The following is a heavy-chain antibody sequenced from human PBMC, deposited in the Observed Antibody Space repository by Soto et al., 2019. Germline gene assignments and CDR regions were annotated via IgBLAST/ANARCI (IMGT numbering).Heavy chain of an antibody. Sequence: ASVKVSCKASGYIFSSYYMHWVRQAPGEGLEWMGFIDPSRGSTSYAQKFQGRVTMTRDMSTSTVYMELSSLTSGDTAVYYCARNDNSGLDYWGQGNLVTVSS. CDR3: ARNDNSGLDY. V-gene: IGHV1-46*01. CDR2: IDPSRGST. D-gene: IGHD1-1*01. J-gene: IGHJ4*02. CDR1: GYIFSSYY.